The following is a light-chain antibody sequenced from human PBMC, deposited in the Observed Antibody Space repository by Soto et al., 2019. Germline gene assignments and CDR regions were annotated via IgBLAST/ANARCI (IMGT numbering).Light chain of an antibody. V-gene: IGKV1-9*01. CDR2: AAS. J-gene: IGKJ5*01. CDR3: QQLNIDSYPIT. CDR1: QGISSF. Sequence: IQLTQSPSYLSASIGDRVTITCRASQGISSFLAWYQQRPGKAPMLLIYAASTLRSGVPSRFSGSGSGTDFNLTISSLQPEDFATYYCQQLNIDSYPITFGQGTRLEIK.